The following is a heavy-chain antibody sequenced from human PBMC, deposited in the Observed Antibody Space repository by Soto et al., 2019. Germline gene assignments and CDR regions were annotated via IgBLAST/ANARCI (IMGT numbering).Heavy chain of an antibody. Sequence: GGSLRLSCAASGFTFISYSMNWVRQAPGKGLEWVSSISSSSSYIYYADSVKGRFTISRDNAKNSLYLQMNSLRAEDTAVYYCARDCGGDCPFDYWGQGTLVTVSS. J-gene: IGHJ4*02. V-gene: IGHV3-21*01. D-gene: IGHD2-21*02. CDR3: ARDCGGDCPFDY. CDR1: GFTFISYS. CDR2: ISSSSSYI.